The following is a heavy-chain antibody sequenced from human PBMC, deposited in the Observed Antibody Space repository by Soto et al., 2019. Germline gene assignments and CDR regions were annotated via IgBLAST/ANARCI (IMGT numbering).Heavy chain of an antibody. Sequence: YAQNFQGRVTITADKSTSTAYMELSSLRSEDTAVYYCARDSGRSDVVPAAISAMDAWGQGTTVTVSS. D-gene: IGHD2-2*01. J-gene: IGHJ6*02. V-gene: IGHV1-69*04. CDR3: ARDSGRSDVVPAAISAMDA.